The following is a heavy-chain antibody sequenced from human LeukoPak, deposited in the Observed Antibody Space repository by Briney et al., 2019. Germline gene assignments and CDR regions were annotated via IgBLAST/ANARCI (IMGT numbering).Heavy chain of an antibody. V-gene: IGHV4-59*01. CDR2: IYNSGNT. CDR3: VRDRELNY. J-gene: IGHJ4*02. CDR1: GGSISIYY. D-gene: IGHD3-10*01. Sequence: SETLSLTCNVSGGSISIYYWSWIRQPPGKGLEWIGYIYNSGNTNYNPSFKSRVTISEDTPKNQFSLKLSSLTGADTAVDYCVRDRELNYWGQGTLVTVSS.